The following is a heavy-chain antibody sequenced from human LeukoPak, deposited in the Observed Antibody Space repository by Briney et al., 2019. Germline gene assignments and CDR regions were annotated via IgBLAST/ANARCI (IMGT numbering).Heavy chain of an antibody. CDR3: AREGGSGSYYFDY. Sequence: SETLSLTCTVSGGSIRSYYWNWIRQSPGKTLEWIGYIYYSGSTNYNPSLKSRVTISVDTSKSQFSLKLSSVTAADTAVYYCAREGGSGSYYFDYWGQGTLVTVSS. V-gene: IGHV4-59*01. CDR1: GGSIRSYY. CDR2: IYYSGST. D-gene: IGHD3-10*01. J-gene: IGHJ4*02.